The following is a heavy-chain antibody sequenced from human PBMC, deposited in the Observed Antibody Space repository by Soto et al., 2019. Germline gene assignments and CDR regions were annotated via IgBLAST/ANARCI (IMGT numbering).Heavy chain of an antibody. CDR2: IIPILGIA. J-gene: IGHJ5*02. Sequence: TSVKVSCKASGGSYSSYTISWVRQAPGQGLEWMGRIIPILGIANYAQKFQGRVTITADKSTSTAYMELSSLRSEDTAVYYCARIISRWFDPWGQGTLVTVSS. CDR3: ARIISRWFDP. V-gene: IGHV1-69*02. CDR1: GGSYSSYT.